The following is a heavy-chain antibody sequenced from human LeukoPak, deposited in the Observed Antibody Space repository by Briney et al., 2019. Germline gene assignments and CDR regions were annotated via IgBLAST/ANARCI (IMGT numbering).Heavy chain of an antibody. Sequence: SETLSLTCTVSGGSISSYYWSWIRQPPGKGLEWIGYIYYSGSTKYNPSLKSRVTISVDTSKNQFSLKLSSVTAADTAVYYCARGRYGSGGYFFDYWGRGTLVTVSS. D-gene: IGHD3-10*01. J-gene: IGHJ4*02. CDR3: ARGRYGSGGYFFDY. V-gene: IGHV4-59*12. CDR1: GGSISSYY. CDR2: IYYSGST.